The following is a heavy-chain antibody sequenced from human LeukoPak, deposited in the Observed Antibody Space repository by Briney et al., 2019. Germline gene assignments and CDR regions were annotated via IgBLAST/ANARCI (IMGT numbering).Heavy chain of an antibody. Sequence: SETLSLTCTVSGGSISSYYWSWIRQPAGKGLEWIGRIYTSGSTNYNPSLKSRVTMSVDTSKNQFSLKLSSVTAADTAVYYCARERPGYFDGVDAFDIWGQGTMVTVSS. CDR1: GGSISSYY. V-gene: IGHV4-4*07. D-gene: IGHD3-9*01. J-gene: IGHJ3*02. CDR2: IYTSGST. CDR3: ARERPGYFDGVDAFDI.